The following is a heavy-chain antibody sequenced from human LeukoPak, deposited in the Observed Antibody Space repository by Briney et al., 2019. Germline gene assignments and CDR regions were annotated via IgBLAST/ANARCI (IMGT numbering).Heavy chain of an antibody. CDR1: GGSINTYY. Sequence: SETLSLTCTVSGGSINTYYWSWIRQPPGKGLEWLGYIYSDGSTNYNPSLKGRLTISVDTSKNQFSLKLSSVIPADTAVYYCARVLSTGRSDYWGQGTLVTVSS. D-gene: IGHD2-8*02. J-gene: IGHJ4*02. V-gene: IGHV4-59*01. CDR2: IYSDGST. CDR3: ARVLSTGRSDY.